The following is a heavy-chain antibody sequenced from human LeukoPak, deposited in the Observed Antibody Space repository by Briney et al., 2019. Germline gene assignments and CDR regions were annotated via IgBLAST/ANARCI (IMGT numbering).Heavy chain of an antibody. Sequence: GGSLRLSCAASGFTFSSYSMNWVRQAPGKGLEWVSSISSSSCYIYYADSVKGRFTISRDNAKSSLYLQMNSLRAEDTAVYYCARTTSGYDSSGYYSGYWGQGTLVTVSS. V-gene: IGHV3-21*01. J-gene: IGHJ4*02. CDR1: GFTFSSYS. CDR2: ISSSSCYI. CDR3: ARTTSGYDSSGYYSGY. D-gene: IGHD3-22*01.